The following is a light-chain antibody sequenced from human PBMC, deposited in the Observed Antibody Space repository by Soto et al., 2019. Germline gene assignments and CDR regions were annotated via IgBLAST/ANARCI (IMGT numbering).Light chain of an antibody. CDR2: EVS. J-gene: IGLJ2*01. CDR1: SSDVGGHNY. Sequence: QSALTQPASVSGSPGQSITISCTGTSSDVGGHNYVSWYQQHPGKAPKLMIYEVSNRPSEVSNRFSGSKSGNTASLTISGLQAEDEGNYYCSSYTSGSTLVVFGGGTKVTVL. V-gene: IGLV2-14*01. CDR3: SSYTSGSTLVV.